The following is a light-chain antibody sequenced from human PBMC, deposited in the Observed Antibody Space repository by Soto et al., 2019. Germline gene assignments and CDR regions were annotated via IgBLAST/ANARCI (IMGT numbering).Light chain of an antibody. V-gene: IGLV1-40*01. CDR1: SSNSGAGYD. Sequence: QSVLTQPPSVSGAPVQRVTISCTGSSSNSGAGYDVNWYQQLPGIAPKLLIYRNNNRPSGVPDRFSGSKSGNSASLAITGLQAEDEADYYCQSYDSSLSGYVVFGGRTKVTVL. J-gene: IGLJ2*01. CDR2: RNN. CDR3: QSYDSSLSGYVV.